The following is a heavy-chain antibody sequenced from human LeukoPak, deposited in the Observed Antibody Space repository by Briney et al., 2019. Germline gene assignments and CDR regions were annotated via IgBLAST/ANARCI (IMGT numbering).Heavy chain of an antibody. CDR2: IKQDGSEK. D-gene: IGHD6-19*01. Sequence: GSLRLSCAASGFTFSSYWMSWVRPAPGKGLEWVANIKQDGSEKYYVDSVKGRFTISRDTSKNTVFLRMNSLRVEDTAMYYCASWEGIAVSGHFDHWAQGTLVTVSS. CDR1: GFTFSSYW. CDR3: ASWEGIAVSGHFDH. J-gene: IGHJ4*02. V-gene: IGHV3-7*03.